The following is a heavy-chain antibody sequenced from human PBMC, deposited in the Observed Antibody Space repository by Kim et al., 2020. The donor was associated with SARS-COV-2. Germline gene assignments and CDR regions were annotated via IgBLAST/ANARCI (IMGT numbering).Heavy chain of an antibody. J-gene: IGHJ6*02. CDR2: ISYDGSNK. V-gene: IGHV3-30*04. Sequence: GGSLRLSCAASGFTFSSYAMHWVRQAPGKGLEWVAVISYDGSNKYYADSVKGRFTISRDNSKNTLYLQMNSLRAEDTAVYYCARGGTYSSSWYVTHYYGMDVWGQGTTVTVSS. CDR1: GFTFSSYA. CDR3: ARGGTYSSSWYVTHYYGMDV. D-gene: IGHD6-13*01.